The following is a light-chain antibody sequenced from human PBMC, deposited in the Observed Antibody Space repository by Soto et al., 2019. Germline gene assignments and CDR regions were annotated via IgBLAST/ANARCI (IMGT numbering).Light chain of an antibody. V-gene: IGKV1-5*03. CDR3: QQSNSLPIT. Sequence: DMGMTLSRSALSGSVVARVTITCLASQTISSWLAWYQQKPGKAPKLLIYKASTLKSGVPSRFSGSGSGTEFTLTISSLQPEDFATYFCQQSNSLPITFGQRRRLEVK. CDR2: KAS. J-gene: IGKJ5*01. CDR1: QTISSW.